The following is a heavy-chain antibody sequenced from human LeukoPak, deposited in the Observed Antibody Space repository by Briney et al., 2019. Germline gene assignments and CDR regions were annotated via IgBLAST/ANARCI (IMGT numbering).Heavy chain of an antibody. CDR3: ARMDNSGDAFDI. J-gene: IGHJ3*02. D-gene: IGHD2-2*03. Sequence: SGTLSLTCAVSGGSISSTNWWGWVRQPPGKGLEWIGEIYHSGTTNYTPSLKSRDTMSVDKSNNHFSLRLTSVTAADTAIYYCARMDNSGDAFDIWGQGTMVTVSS. CDR2: IYHSGTT. V-gene: IGHV4-4*02. CDR1: GGSISSTNW.